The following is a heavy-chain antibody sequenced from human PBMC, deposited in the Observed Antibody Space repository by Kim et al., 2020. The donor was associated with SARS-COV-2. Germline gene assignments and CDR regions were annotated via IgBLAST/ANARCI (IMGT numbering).Heavy chain of an antibody. CDR3: AKDRPLWFGELSGCFDY. V-gene: IGHV3-23*01. CDR2: ISGSGGST. J-gene: IGHJ4*02. CDR1: GFTFSSYA. Sequence: GGSLRLSCAASGFTFSSYAMSWVRQAPGKGLEWVSAISGSGGSTYYADSVKGRFTISRDNSKNTLYLQMNSLRAEDTAVYYCAKDRPLWFGELSGCFDYWGQGNLVTVSS. D-gene: IGHD3-10*01.